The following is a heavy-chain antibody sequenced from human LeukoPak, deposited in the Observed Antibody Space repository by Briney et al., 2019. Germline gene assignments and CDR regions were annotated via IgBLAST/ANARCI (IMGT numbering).Heavy chain of an antibody. V-gene: IGHV3-30-3*01. CDR3: ARGYDSSGYYPDY. D-gene: IGHD3-22*01. CDR2: ISYDGSNK. J-gene: IGHJ4*02. Sequence: GGSLRLSCAASGFTFSSYAMHWVRQAPGKGLEWVAVISYDGSNKYYADSVKGRFTISRDNAKNSLYLQMNSLRAEDTAVYYCARGYDSSGYYPDYWGQGTLVTVSS. CDR1: GFTFSSYA.